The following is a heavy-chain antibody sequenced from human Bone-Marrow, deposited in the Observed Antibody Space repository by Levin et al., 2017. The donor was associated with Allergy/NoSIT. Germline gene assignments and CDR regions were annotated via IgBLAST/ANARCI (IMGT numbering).Heavy chain of an antibody. CDR3: ARDMISAAGRHLGH. CDR1: GFTLNAYG. V-gene: IGHV3-33*01. J-gene: IGHJ4*02. Sequence: PGGSLRLSCVGSGFTLNAYGMHWVRQAPGKGLEWLAFIWYDGTPTSHAESVEGRFSTSTDLSTNTVYLQMNSLRTEDSALYYCARDMISAAGRHLGHWGQGTLVTVSS. CDR2: IWYDGTPT. D-gene: IGHD6-13*01.